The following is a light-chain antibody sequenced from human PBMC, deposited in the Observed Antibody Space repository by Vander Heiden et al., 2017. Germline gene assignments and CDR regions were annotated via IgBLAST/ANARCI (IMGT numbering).Light chain of an antibody. CDR3: MQGTRWPLT. CDR1: QSRVHSHGNTV. CDR2: EVS. Sequence: DVVMTQSPLSLPVTLGQPPSISCRSSQSRVHSHGNTVLSWFQQRPGQSPRRLIHEVSNGDSGVPDRFSGSGSGTDFTLKISRGEAEDVGVYYCMQGTRWPLTFGGGTKVEIK. V-gene: IGKV2-30*02. J-gene: IGKJ4*01.